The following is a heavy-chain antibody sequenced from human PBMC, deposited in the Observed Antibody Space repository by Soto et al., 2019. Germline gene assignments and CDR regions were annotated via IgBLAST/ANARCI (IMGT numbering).Heavy chain of an antibody. CDR3: ARIRANRVPDI. J-gene: IGHJ3*02. Sequence: SETLSLTCTVSGGSISSYYWSWIRQPPGKGLEWIGYIYYSGSTNYNPSLKSRVTISVDTSKNQFSLKLSSVTAADTAVYYCARIRANRVPDIWGQGTMVTVSS. CDR2: IYYSGST. V-gene: IGHV4-59*01. CDR1: GGSISSYY.